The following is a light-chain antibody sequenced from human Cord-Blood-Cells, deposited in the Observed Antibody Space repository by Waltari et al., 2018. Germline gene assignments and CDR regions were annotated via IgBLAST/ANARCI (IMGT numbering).Light chain of an antibody. CDR3: QQYYSTPT. J-gene: IGKJ4*01. CDR2: WAS. Sequence: DIVMTQSPDSLAVSLGERATINCKSSQSVLYSSKNKNYLAWYQQKPGQPPKLLIYWASTRESGVPDRFIGSGSGTDFTLTISSLQAEDVAVYYCQQYYSTPTFGGGTKVEIK. V-gene: IGKV4-1*01. CDR1: QSVLYSSKNKNY.